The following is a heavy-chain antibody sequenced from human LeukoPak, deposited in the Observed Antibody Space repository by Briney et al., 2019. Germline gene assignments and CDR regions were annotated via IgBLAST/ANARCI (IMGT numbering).Heavy chain of an antibody. CDR1: GGSISSYY. CDR3: ARGDTYYDFWSGYYPHSSFDY. D-gene: IGHD3-3*01. Sequence: SETLSLTRTVPGGSISSYYRSWIRQPPGKGLEWIGYIYYRGCTNYNPSLKSRVTISVDTSKNQFSLKLSSVTAADTAVYYCARGDTYYDFWSGYYPHSSFDYWGQGTLVTVSS. V-gene: IGHV4-59*01. J-gene: IGHJ4*02. CDR2: IYYRGCT.